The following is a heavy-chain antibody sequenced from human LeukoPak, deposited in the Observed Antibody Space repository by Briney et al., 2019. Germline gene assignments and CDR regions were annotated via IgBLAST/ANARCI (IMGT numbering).Heavy chain of an antibody. Sequence: GSLRLSCAASGFTFSSYWMNWVRQAPGKGLEWVANINQDGSVKYYVDSVKGRFTISRDNAKNSLYLQMNSLRADDTAVYYCARDYSATGSFDYWGQGTLVTVSS. J-gene: IGHJ4*02. D-gene: IGHD3-10*01. V-gene: IGHV3-7*04. CDR2: INQDGSVK. CDR1: GFTFSSYW. CDR3: ARDYSATGSFDY.